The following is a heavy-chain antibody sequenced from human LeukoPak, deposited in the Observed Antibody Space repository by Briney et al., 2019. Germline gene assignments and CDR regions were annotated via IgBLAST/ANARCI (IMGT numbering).Heavy chain of an antibody. CDR3: ARDERYYDFWSGRD. CDR1: GLTFSDYY. V-gene: IGHV3-11*04. D-gene: IGHD3-3*01. Sequence: GGSLGLSCAASGLTFSDYYMSWMRQAPGKGLEWVSFISSSGSAEYYADSVKGRFTISRDNAKNLLYLQMSSLTAEDTAVYYCARDERYYDFWSGRDWGQGTLVTVSS. J-gene: IGHJ4*02. CDR2: ISSSGSAE.